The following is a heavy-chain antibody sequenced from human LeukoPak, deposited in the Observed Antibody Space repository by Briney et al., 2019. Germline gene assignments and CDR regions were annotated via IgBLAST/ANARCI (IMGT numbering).Heavy chain of an antibody. CDR1: GFTFSSYA. CDR3: ARERYDFWSGNVLDY. CDR2: ISGSGGST. J-gene: IGHJ4*02. D-gene: IGHD3-3*01. V-gene: IGHV3-23*01. Sequence: GGSLRLSCAASGFTFSSYAMSWVRQAPGKGLEWVSAISGSGGSTYYADSVKGRFTISRDNSKNTLYLQMNSLRAEDTAVYYCARERYDFWSGNVLDYWGQGTLVTVSS.